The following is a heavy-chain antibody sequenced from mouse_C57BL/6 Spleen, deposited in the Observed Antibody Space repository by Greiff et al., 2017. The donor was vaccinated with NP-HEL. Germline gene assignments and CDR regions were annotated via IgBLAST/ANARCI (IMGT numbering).Heavy chain of an antibody. J-gene: IGHJ1*03. CDR1: GYTFTSYW. CDR3: ARSHYGSSPWYFDV. V-gene: IGHV1-55*01. D-gene: IGHD1-1*01. CDR2: IYPGSGST. Sequence: VHLQQPGAELVKPGASVKMSCKASGYTFTSYWITWVKQRPGQGLEWIGDIYPGSGSTNYNEKFKSKATLTVDTSSSTAYMQLSSLTSEDSAVYYCARSHYGSSPWYFDVWGTGTTVTVSS.